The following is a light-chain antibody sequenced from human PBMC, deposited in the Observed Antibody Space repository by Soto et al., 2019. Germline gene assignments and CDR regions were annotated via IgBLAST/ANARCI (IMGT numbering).Light chain of an antibody. CDR3: QQYNSYLFT. V-gene: IGKV1-5*03. CDR1: QSISSW. J-gene: IGKJ4*01. CDR2: KAS. Sequence: DIQMTQTPSTRSASVGDRVTITCRASQSISSWLAWYQQKPGKVPKLLIYKASSLESGVPSRFSGSGSGTEFTLTISSLQPDDFATYYCQQYNSYLFTFGGGTKVEIK.